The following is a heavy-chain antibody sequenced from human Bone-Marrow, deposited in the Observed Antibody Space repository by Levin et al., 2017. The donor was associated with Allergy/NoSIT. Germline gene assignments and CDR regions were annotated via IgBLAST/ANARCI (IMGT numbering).Heavy chain of an antibody. CDR3: VRDRGSGGHDWYFDR. J-gene: IGHJ2*01. Sequence: GGSLRLSCAASGFTFSNSRMHWVRQVPGKGLVWVARILSDGNFLNYADSVRGRFIISRANAKNTLYLHMSSLRADDTAVYYCVRDRGSGGHDWYFDRWGRGTQVVVSS. CDR1: GFTFSNSR. CDR2: ILSDGNFL. D-gene: IGHD6-25*01. V-gene: IGHV3-74*01.